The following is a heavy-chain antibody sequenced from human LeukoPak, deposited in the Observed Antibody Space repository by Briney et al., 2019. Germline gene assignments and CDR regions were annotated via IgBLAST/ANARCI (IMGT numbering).Heavy chain of an antibody. CDR3: ARGGSGDFYYYMDV. V-gene: IGHV3-30*14. J-gene: IGHJ6*03. D-gene: IGHD3-10*01. CDR2: ISSDGTNK. CDR1: RFTFRNYA. Sequence: GRSLRLSCAASRFTFRNYAMHWVRQAPGKGLEWVAVISSDGTNKDYADSVKGRFTISRDNSKNTLYLQMNSLRAEDTAVYYCARGGSGDFYYYMDVWGTGTTVTISS.